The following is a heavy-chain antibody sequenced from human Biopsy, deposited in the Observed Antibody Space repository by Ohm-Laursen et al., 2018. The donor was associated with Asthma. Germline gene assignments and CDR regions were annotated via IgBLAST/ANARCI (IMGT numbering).Heavy chain of an antibody. CDR1: GGTLNNYA. CDR2: ISPIFGSI. D-gene: IGHD3-3*01. Sequence: ASVKVSCKSSGGTLNNYAINWVRQAPGRGLEWMGGISPIFGSIKYAQKFQDGVTISADVFRNTVHLELSSLRSEDTAVLYCAKARCYYFYCDMEVWGQGTTVTVSS. J-gene: IGHJ6*02. V-gene: IGHV1-69*13. CDR3: AKARCYYFYCDMEV.